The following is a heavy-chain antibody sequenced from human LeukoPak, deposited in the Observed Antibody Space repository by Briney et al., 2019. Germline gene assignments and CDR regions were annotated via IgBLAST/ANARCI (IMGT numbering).Heavy chain of an antibody. Sequence: GGSLRLSCAASGFTFSNYGMHWVRQAPGKGLEWVAFVRYDGSNKYYADSVKGRFTISRDNSKNTLYLQMNSLRAEDTAVYYCAKDSEVSGLLWFGESPPGSDYWGQGTLVTVSS. CDR1: GFTFSNYG. J-gene: IGHJ4*02. CDR3: AKDSEVSGLLWFGESPPGSDY. V-gene: IGHV3-30*02. CDR2: VRYDGSNK. D-gene: IGHD3-10*01.